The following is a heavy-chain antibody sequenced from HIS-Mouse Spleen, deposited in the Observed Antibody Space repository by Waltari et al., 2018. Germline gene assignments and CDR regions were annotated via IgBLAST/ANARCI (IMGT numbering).Heavy chain of an antibody. D-gene: IGHD6-13*01. J-gene: IGHJ2*01. CDR3: AREIPYSSSWYDWYFDL. CDR2: IYYSGST. V-gene: IGHV4-39*07. Sequence: QLQLQESGPGLVKPSETLSLTCTVSGGSISSSSYYWGWIRQPPGKGLEWIGSIYYSGSTYDNQSRKSRVTIAVDTSKNQCSLKLSSVTAADTAVYYCAREIPYSSSWYDWYFDLWGRGTLVTVSS. CDR1: GGSISSSSYY.